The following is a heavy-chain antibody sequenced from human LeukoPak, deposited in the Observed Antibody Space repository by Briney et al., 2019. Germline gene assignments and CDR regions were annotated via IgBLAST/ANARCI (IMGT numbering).Heavy chain of an antibody. CDR2: IFHRGST. CDR1: GDTIRSGYY. Sequence: SETLSLTCTVSGDTIRSGYYWGWIGQPPGKGLEWIGSIFHRGSTYHNPSLKSRVTISVDTSKNQFSLKLSSVTAADTAVYYCARDLGNDFWSGYPGDAFDIWGQGTMVTVSS. V-gene: IGHV4-38-2*02. CDR3: ARDLGNDFWSGYPGDAFDI. J-gene: IGHJ3*02. D-gene: IGHD3-3*01.